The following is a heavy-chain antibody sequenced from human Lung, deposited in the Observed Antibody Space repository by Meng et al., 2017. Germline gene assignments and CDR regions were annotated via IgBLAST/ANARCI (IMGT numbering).Heavy chain of an antibody. J-gene: IGHJ4*02. CDR3: ARGPTTMAHDFDY. D-gene: IGHD4-11*01. Sequence: QVQLQQWGAGLLKPSEALSLTCVFSGGSFGDYYWSWIRQPRGKGLEWIGEINHSGSTNYNPSLESRATISADTSQNNLSLKLSSVTDADSAVYYCARGPTTMAHDFDYWGQGTLVTVSS. V-gene: IGHV4-34*01. CDR2: INHSGST. CDR1: GGSFGDYY.